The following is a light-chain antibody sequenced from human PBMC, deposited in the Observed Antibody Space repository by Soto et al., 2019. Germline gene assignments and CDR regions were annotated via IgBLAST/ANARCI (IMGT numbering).Light chain of an antibody. CDR2: AAS. CDR1: PGIRND. J-gene: IGKJ3*01. V-gene: IGKV1-6*01. Sequence: AIQMTQSPSSLSASVGDRVTITCRASPGIRNDLGWYQQKPGEAPKSLIYAASSLRSGVPSRFSGSGSGTDFSLTISRLQPEDSATYYCLQDYSYPFTFGPGTKVDI. CDR3: LQDYSYPFT.